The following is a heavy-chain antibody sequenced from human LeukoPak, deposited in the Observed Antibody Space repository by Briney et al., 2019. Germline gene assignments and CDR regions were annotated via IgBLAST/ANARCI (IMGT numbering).Heavy chain of an antibody. D-gene: IGHD3-22*01. J-gene: IGHJ4*02. CDR3: ARVTMIVVH. Sequence: GGSLRLSCATSGFTFSSYSMNWVRQAPGKGPEWVSYISSSSSTIYYADSVKGRFTISRDNAKNSLYLQMNSLRAEDTAVYYCARVTMIVVHWGQGTLVTVSS. CDR2: ISSSSSTI. CDR1: GFTFSSYS. V-gene: IGHV3-48*04.